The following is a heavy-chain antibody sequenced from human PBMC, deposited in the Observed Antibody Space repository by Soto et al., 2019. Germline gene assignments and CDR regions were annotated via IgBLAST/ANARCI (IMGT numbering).Heavy chain of an antibody. CDR1: RASIYTYS. CDR3: ATIVGANDY. V-gene: IGHV4-4*07. CDR2: IYSSGSA. D-gene: IGHD1-26*01. Sequence: KPSETLSLTCTVSRASIYTYSWTWIRQPAGKGLQWIGHIYSSGSANYSPSLKSRVSMSVDSSKNQISLKLSSVTAADTAVYYCATIVGANDYWGRGTLVTVSS. J-gene: IGHJ4*02.